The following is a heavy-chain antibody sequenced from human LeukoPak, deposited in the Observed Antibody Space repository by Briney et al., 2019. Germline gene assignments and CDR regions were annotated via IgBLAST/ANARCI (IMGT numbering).Heavy chain of an antibody. CDR3: AKRYGSGSSYYYYYMDV. CDR1: GFTFSSYA. CDR2: IPYDGSNK. V-gene: IGHV3-30*04. D-gene: IGHD3-10*01. Sequence: GGSLRLSCAASGFTFSSYAMHWVRQAPGKGLEWVALIPYDGSNKYYADSVKGRFTVSRDNFKNTLYLQMNSLRAEDTAVYYCAKRYGSGSSYYYYYMDVWGKGTTVTISS. J-gene: IGHJ6*03.